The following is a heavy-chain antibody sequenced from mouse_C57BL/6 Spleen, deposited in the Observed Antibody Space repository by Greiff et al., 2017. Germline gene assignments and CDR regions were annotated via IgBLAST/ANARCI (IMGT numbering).Heavy chain of an antibody. CDR3: ARWGYSNAMDY. Sequence: QVQLKQPGTELVKPGASVKLSCKASGYTFTSYWMHWVKQRPGQGLEWIGNINPSNGGTNYNEKFKSKATLTVDKSSSTAYMQRSSLTSEDSAVYYCARWGYSNAMDYWGQGTSVTVSS. V-gene: IGHV1-53*01. CDR2: INPSNGGT. D-gene: IGHD2-5*01. CDR1: GYTFTSYW. J-gene: IGHJ4*01.